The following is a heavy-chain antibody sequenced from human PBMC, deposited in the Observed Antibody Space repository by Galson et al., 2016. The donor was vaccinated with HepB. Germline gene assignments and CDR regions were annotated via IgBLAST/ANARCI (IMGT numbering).Heavy chain of an antibody. V-gene: IGHV3-30*04. D-gene: IGHD6-6*01. CDR1: GFTFSTYS. Sequence: SLRLSCAASGFTFSTYSMHWVRQAPGKGLEWVTVISYDGTIKFYGDSVKGRFTVSRDDSKNTVYLHMNSLRVEDTAVYYCARVTRGRYSSSPWGSWGQGTLVTVSS. CDR3: ARVTRGRYSSSPWGS. CDR2: ISYDGTIK. J-gene: IGHJ5*02.